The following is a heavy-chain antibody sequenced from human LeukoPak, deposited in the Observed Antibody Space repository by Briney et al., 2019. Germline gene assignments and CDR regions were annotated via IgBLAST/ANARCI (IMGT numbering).Heavy chain of an antibody. V-gene: IGHV4-39*07. D-gene: IGHD3-10*01. CDR3: AREPVTMVRGVIVAAHRATDY. CDR1: GFTFSSYS. J-gene: IGHJ4*02. Sequence: PGGSLRLSCAASGFTFSSYSMNWVRQAPGKGLEWIGSIYYSGSTYYNPSLKSRVTISVDTSKNQFSLKLSSVTAADTAVYYCAREPVTMVRGVIVAAHRATDYWGQGTLVTVSS. CDR2: IYYSGST.